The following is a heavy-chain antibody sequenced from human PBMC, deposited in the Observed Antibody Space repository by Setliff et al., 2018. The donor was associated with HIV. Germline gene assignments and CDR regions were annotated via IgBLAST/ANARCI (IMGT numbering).Heavy chain of an antibody. D-gene: IGHD1-1*01. V-gene: IGHV4-38-2*02. J-gene: IGHJ4*02. CDR1: AYSINSGDY. Sequence: SETLSLTCTVSAYSINSGDYWGWIRQSPGKGLGWIGTISHSGTVYYNPSLESRVTMSVDTSKNQFSLQLSSVTAADTAVYYCARRYHDASGFYNSWGQGVLVTVSS. CDR3: ARRYHDASGFYNS. CDR2: ISHSGTV.